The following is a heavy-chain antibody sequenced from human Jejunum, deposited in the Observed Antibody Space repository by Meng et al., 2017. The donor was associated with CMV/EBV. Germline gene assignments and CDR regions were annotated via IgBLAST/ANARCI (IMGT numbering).Heavy chain of an antibody. CDR2: SSGDSANV. V-gene: IGHV3-9*01. CDR3: TKDILYCSGGACTPGNYDYFYGMDV. D-gene: IGHD2-15*01. J-gene: IGHJ6*02. Sequence: HWGRQAPGKGLEWVSGSSGDSANVGYADAVKGRFTISRDNAKKSLYLQMNNLTAADTAFYYGTKDILYCSGGACTPGNYDYFYGMDVWGQGTTVTVSS.